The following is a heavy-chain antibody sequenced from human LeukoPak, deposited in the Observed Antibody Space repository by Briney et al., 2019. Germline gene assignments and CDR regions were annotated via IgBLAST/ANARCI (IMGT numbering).Heavy chain of an antibody. CDR1: AGSISCGGYY. J-gene: IGHJ5*02. CDR2: IYYSGST. D-gene: IGHD3-22*01. CDR3: ARADHDSSGYQNRFDT. Sequence: PSETLSRNCTVSAGSISCGGYYWRWLRQRPGKGLEWIAYIYYSGSTCYIQSLKSRVTISLDTSKNQFSLKLSSVTAADTAMYYCARADHDSSGYQNRFDTWGQGTLVTVSS. V-gene: IGHV4-31*03.